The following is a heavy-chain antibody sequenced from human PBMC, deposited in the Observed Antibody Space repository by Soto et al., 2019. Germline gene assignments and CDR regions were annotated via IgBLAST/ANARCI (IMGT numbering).Heavy chain of an antibody. J-gene: IGHJ4*02. D-gene: IGHD6-25*01. Sequence: QVQLQESGPGLVKPSGTLSLTCAVSGDSIISDKWWSWVRQAPGKGLEWIGEIHHGGNSKYNPSLKSRVIISVDRAKHQFSLNLTSVTDADTAVYYCARGESQQQRDYWGQGTLVTVSS. CDR3: ARGESQQQRDY. V-gene: IGHV4-4*02. CDR1: GDSIISDKW. CDR2: IHHGGNS.